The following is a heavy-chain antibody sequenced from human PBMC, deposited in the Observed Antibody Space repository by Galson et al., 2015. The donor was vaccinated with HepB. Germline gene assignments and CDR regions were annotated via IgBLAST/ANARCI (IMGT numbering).Heavy chain of an antibody. Sequence: SETLSLTCTVSGGSISSSSYYWGWIRQPPGKGLEWIGSIYYSGSTYYNPSLKSRVTISVDTSKNQFSLKLSSVTAADTAVYYCARLDNSGWTHYFDYWGQGTLVTVSS. D-gene: IGHD6-19*01. CDR1: GGSISSSSYY. V-gene: IGHV4-39*01. CDR3: ARLDNSGWTHYFDY. CDR2: IYYSGST. J-gene: IGHJ4*02.